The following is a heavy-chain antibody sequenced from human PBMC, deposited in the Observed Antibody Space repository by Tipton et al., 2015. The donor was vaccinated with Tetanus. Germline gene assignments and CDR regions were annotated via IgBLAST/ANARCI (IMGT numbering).Heavy chain of an antibody. J-gene: IGHJ4*02. D-gene: IGHD5-24*01. Sequence: SLRLSCTASGFAFGDYTINWVRQAPGKGLEWVGFIRSNTFGGTTEYAASVKGRFTISRDDSKSIASLQMNSLKIEDTAVYYCARSGAGMSTDRADYWGQGTLVTVSS. CDR3: ARSGAGMSTDRADY. CDR1: GFAFGDYT. V-gene: IGHV3-49*04. CDR2: IRSNTFGGTT.